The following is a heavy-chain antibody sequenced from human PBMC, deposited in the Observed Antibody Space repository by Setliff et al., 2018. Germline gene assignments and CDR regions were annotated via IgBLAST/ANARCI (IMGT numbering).Heavy chain of an antibody. CDR1: GYSISSGYY. V-gene: IGHV4-38-2*02. D-gene: IGHD6-19*01. CDR2: IYHSGNT. J-gene: IGHJ6*02. CDR3: ASIPSSGWYYYYGMDV. Sequence: PSETLSLTCTVSGYSISSGYYWGWIRQSPGKGLEWIGTIYHSGNTYYNPSLNSRLTISVDTSKNQFSLKLSSVTAADTAVYYCASIPSSGWYYYYGMDVWGQGTTVTVSS.